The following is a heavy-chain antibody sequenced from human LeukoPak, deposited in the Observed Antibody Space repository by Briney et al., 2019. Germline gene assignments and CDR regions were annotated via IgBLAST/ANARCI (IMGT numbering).Heavy chain of an antibody. CDR2: IIPIFGTA. V-gene: IGHV1-69*05. J-gene: IGHJ6*03. CDR1: GGTFSSYA. Sequence: SVKVSCKASGGTFSSYAISWVRQAPGQGLEWMGGIIPIFGTANYAQKFQGRVTITTNESTSTAYMELSSLRSEDTAVYYCARDRGLVPAAGGSPPYYYYYMDVWGKGTTVTVSS. CDR3: ARDRGLVPAAGGSPPYYYYYMDV. D-gene: IGHD2-2*01.